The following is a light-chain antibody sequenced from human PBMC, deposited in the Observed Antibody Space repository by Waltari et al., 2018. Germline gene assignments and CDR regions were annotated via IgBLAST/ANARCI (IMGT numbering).Light chain of an antibody. J-gene: IGKJ1*01. CDR3: QQANSFPRT. CDR1: QGINNW. V-gene: IGKV1-12*01. Sequence: DIQMTQSPSSVSASVGDRVTITCRASQGINNWLAWYQPKPGKAPKLLIFTASNLQSGVPSRFSGSGSGTDFTLTISSLQPEDFATYYCQQANSFPRTFGQGTKVEIK. CDR2: TAS.